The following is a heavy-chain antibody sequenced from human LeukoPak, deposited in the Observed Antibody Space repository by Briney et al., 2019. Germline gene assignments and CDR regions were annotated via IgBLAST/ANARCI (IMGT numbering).Heavy chain of an antibody. Sequence: PGGSLRLSCAASGFTFSSYAMHWVRQAPGKGLEWVAAISYDGSNKYSADSVKGRFTISRDNSKNTLYLQMSSLRADDTAVYYCAGVDAAMPDAFDIWGQGTTVTVSS. CDR1: GFTFSSYA. CDR2: ISYDGSNK. D-gene: IGHD5-18*01. J-gene: IGHJ3*02. V-gene: IGHV3-30*04. CDR3: AGVDAAMPDAFDI.